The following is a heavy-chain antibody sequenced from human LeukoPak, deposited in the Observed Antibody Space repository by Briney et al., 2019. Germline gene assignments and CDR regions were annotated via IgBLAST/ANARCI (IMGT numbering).Heavy chain of an antibody. D-gene: IGHD3-22*01. CDR3: ARAHYYDSSGLDF. J-gene: IGHJ4*02. V-gene: IGHV3-11*04. Sequence: GGSLRLFCAASGFTFSDYYMSWIRQAPGKGLECVSYISTSGNIIYYADSVKGRFTISRDNAKNSLYLQMNSLRAEDTAVYYCARAHYYDSSGLDFWGQGTLVTVSS. CDR2: ISTSGNII. CDR1: GFTFSDYY.